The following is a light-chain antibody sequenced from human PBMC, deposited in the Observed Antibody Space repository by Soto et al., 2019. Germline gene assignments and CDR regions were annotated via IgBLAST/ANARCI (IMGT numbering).Light chain of an antibody. CDR1: SSDVGSYNL. J-gene: IGLJ1*01. Sequence: QSALTQPASVSGSPGQSITISCTGTSSDVGSYNLVSWYQQHPGKAPKLMIYEGSKRPSGVSNRFSGSKSGNTASLTISGLQAEDEADYYCCSYAGSHTYVFGTGTKVTVL. CDR3: CSYAGSHTYV. CDR2: EGS. V-gene: IGLV2-23*01.